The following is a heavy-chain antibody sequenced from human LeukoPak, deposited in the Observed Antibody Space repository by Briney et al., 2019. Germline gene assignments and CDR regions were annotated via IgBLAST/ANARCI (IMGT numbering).Heavy chain of an antibody. V-gene: IGHV3-23*01. CDR2: ISGSGGST. D-gene: IGHD2-2*01. CDR3: AKRSGEYCSSTSCSYYFDY. CDR1: GFTFSSYA. J-gene: IGHJ4*02. Sequence: GGSLRLSCAASGFTFSSYAMSWVRQAPGKGLEWVSAISGSGGSTYYADSVKGRFTISRDNSKNTLYLLMNSLRARDTAVYYCAKRSGEYCSSTSCSYYFDYWGQGTLVTVSS.